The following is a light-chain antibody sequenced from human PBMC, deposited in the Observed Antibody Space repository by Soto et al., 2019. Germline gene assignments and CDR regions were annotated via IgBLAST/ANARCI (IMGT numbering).Light chain of an antibody. J-gene: IGKJ1*01. CDR2: KAS. Sequence: DIQMTQSPSTLSASVGYRVTITCRASQSISSWLAWYQQKPGKAPKLLIYKASSLESGVPSRLSGSGSGTEFTLTISSLQPDDSATYYCQQYNSYWTFGQGTKVDIK. CDR3: QQYNSYWT. V-gene: IGKV1-5*03. CDR1: QSISSW.